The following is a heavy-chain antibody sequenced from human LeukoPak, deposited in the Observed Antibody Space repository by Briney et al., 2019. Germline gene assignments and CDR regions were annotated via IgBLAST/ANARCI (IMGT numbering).Heavy chain of an antibody. CDR2: ISAYNGNT. D-gene: IGHD6-6*01. V-gene: IGHV1-18*01. CDR1: GYTFTSYG. Sequence: ASVKVSCKASGYTFTSYGISWVRQAPGQGLEWMGWISAYNGNTNYAQKLQGRVTMTTDTSTSTAYMELRSLRSDDTAVYYCARARREEQLAVPFYYYYGMDVWGQGTTVTVSS. J-gene: IGHJ6*02. CDR3: ARARREEQLAVPFYYYYGMDV.